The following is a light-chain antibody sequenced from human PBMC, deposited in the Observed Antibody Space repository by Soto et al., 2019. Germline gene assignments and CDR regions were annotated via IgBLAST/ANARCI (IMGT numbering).Light chain of an antibody. Sequence: IQLTQSPSSLSASVGDRVTITCRASQGISSNLAWFQQKPGEAPKLLIYGASALQSGVPSRFSGSGSGTHFTLTISSLHPEDFATYYCQQLNSYPWTFGQGTKVEIK. CDR1: QGISSN. CDR2: GAS. CDR3: QQLNSYPWT. J-gene: IGKJ1*01. V-gene: IGKV1-9*01.